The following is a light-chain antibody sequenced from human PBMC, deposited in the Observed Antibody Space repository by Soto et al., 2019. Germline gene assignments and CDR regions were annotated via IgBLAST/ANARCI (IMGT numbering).Light chain of an antibody. CDR1: QSVSSY. V-gene: IGKV3-11*01. CDR3: QQPYT. J-gene: IGKJ2*01. Sequence: EIVLTQSPATLSLSPGERATLSCRASQSVSSYLAWYQQKPGQAPRLLIYDASNRATGIPARFSGSGSGTDFTPTISSLEPEDFAVYYCQQPYTFGQGTKLEIK. CDR2: DAS.